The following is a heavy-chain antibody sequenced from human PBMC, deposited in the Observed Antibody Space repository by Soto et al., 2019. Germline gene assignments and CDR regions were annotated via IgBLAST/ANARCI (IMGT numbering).Heavy chain of an antibody. CDR2: IIPVLGPA. D-gene: IGHD6-25*01. CDR3: VRAAKRYFDY. V-gene: IGHV1-69*10. Sequence: SVKVSCKASGGTFSSYAISWVRQAPGQGLEWMGGIIPVLGPAFYAQKFQGRVTITADKSTSTAYLELTSLRSEDTAVYYCVRAAKRYFDYWGQGTRVTVSS. J-gene: IGHJ4*02. CDR1: GGTFSSYA.